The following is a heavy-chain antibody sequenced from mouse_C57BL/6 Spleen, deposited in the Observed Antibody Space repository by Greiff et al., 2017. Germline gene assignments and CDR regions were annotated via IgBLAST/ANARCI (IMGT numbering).Heavy chain of an antibody. Sequence: VQLQQPGAELVRPGSSVKLSCKASGYTFTSYWMDWVKQRPGQGLEWIGNIYPSDSETHYNQKFKDKAPLTVDKSSSTAYMQLSRLTSEDSAVYYCAMGYSNYPYYAMDYWGQGTSVTVSS. CDR1: GYTFTSYW. V-gene: IGHV1-61*01. CDR3: AMGYSNYPYYAMDY. J-gene: IGHJ4*01. D-gene: IGHD2-5*01. CDR2: IYPSDSET.